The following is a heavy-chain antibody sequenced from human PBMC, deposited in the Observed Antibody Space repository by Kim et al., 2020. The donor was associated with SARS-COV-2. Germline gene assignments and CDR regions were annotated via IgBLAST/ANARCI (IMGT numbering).Heavy chain of an antibody. Sequence: NPSLKSRVTISVETSKKQFSLKLSAVTAADTAVYYCAREDRYYGSGSFGNWGQGTLVTVSS. J-gene: IGHJ4*02. CDR3: AREDRYYGSGSFGN. V-gene: IGHV4-34*01. D-gene: IGHD3-10*01.